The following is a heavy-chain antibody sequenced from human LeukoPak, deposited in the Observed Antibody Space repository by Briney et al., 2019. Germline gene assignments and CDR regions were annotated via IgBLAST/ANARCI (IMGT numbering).Heavy chain of an antibody. CDR2: ISGSGGST. D-gene: IGHD4-17*01. Sequence: PGGSLRLSCVVSGFTLSSYGMSWVRQAPGKGLEWVSAISGSGGSTYYADSVKGRFTISRDNSKNTLYLQMNSLRAEDTAVYYCAKGFNDYGDISWYFDLWGRGTLVTVSS. V-gene: IGHV3-23*01. CDR3: AKGFNDYGDISWYFDL. J-gene: IGHJ2*01. CDR1: GFTLSSYG.